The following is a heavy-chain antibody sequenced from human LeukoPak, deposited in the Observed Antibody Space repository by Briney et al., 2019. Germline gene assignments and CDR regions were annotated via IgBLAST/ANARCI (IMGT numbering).Heavy chain of an antibody. CDR2: IRYDGSTK. Sequence: GGSLRLSCAASGFTFSSYDMHWVRQAPGKGLLWLAFIRYDGSTKCYADSVKGRFTIARDNSKNTLYLQMNSLRAEDTAVYYCAKQKGYCSGGSCHPFDYWGQGTLVTVSS. CDR3: AKQKGYCSGGSCHPFDY. CDR1: GFTFSSYD. V-gene: IGHV3-30*02. D-gene: IGHD2-15*01. J-gene: IGHJ4*02.